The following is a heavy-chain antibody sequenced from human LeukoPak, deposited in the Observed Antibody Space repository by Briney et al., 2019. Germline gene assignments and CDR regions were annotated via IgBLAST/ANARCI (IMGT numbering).Heavy chain of an antibody. Sequence: GGSLRLSCAASGFSFTSYAMSWVRQAPGKGLEWVSAITGSGGTKYYADSVKGRFTISRDSSKNTLFLQMNSLRAEDTAVYSCAKDLAPFTNAWYAFDYWGRGILVTVCS. D-gene: IGHD6-13*01. CDR1: GFSFTSYA. J-gene: IGHJ4*02. CDR2: ITGSGGTK. V-gene: IGHV3-23*01. CDR3: AKDLAPFTNAWYAFDY.